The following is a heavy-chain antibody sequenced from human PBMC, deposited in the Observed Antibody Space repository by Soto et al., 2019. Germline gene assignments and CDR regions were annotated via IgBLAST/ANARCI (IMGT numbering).Heavy chain of an antibody. J-gene: IGHJ4*02. V-gene: IGHV3-23*01. CDR2: ISGSGGST. CDR1: GFTFSSYA. CDR3: AKEGGYCSSTSCYGRVYY. Sequence: EVQLLESGGGLVQPGGSLRLSCAASGFTFSSYAMSWVRQAPGKGLEWVSAISGSGGSTYYADSVKGRFTISRDNSKNTLYLQMNSLRAEDTAVYYCAKEGGYCSSTSCYGRVYYWGQVPLVTVSS. D-gene: IGHD2-2*03.